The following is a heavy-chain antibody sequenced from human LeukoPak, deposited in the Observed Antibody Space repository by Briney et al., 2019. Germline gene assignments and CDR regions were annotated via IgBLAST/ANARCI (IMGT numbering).Heavy chain of an antibody. CDR3: ARTRLWPTGIFDY. D-gene: IGHD5-18*01. V-gene: IGHV4-34*01. CDR1: GGSFSGYY. J-gene: IGHJ4*02. CDR2: INHSGST. Sequence: PSETLSLTCAVYGGSFSGYYWSWIRQPPGKGLEWIGEINHSGSTNYDPSLKSRVTISVDTSKNQFSLKVSSVTAADTAVYYCARTRLWPTGIFDYWGQGTLVTVSS.